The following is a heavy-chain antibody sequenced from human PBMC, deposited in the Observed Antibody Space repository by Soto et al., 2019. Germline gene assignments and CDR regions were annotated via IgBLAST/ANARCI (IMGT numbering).Heavy chain of an antibody. CDR1: GFTFSSYA. V-gene: IGHV3-23*01. J-gene: IGHJ4*02. Sequence: EVQLLESGGGLVQPGGSLRLSCAASGFTFSSYAMSWVRQAPGKGLEWVSAISGSGGSTYYADSVKGRFTISSDNSKNTMYQQMNSLRAEDTAVYYCAKEWSYSSGWSHVDYWGQGTLVTVSS. CDR2: ISGSGGST. D-gene: IGHD6-19*01. CDR3: AKEWSYSSGWSHVDY.